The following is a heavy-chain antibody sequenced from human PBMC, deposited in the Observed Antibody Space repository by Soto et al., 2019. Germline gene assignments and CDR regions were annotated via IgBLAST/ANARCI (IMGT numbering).Heavy chain of an antibody. CDR1: GGSISSSSYY. J-gene: IGHJ4*02. D-gene: IGHD3-10*01. Sequence: SETLSLTCTVSGGSISSSSYYWGWIRQPPGKGLEWIGSIYYSGSTYYNPSLKSRVTISVDTSKNQFSLKLSSVTAADTAVYYCARGSTDSYPGSRIFDFWGRGTLVTVSS. V-gene: IGHV4-39*01. CDR3: ARGSTDSYPGSRIFDF. CDR2: IYYSGST.